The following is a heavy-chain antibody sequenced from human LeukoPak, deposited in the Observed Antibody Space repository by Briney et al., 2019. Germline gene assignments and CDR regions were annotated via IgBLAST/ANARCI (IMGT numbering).Heavy chain of an antibody. Sequence: GSLSLSCAASGFPFSSYSMNWVRQAPGKGLEWVSSISSSSSYIYYADSVKGRFTISRDNAKNSLYLQMNSLRAEDTAVYYCASGYDFWSGYYLGGLVYWGQGTLVTVSS. CDR1: GFPFSSYS. CDR3: ASGYDFWSGYYLGGLVY. J-gene: IGHJ4*02. V-gene: IGHV3-21*01. D-gene: IGHD3-3*01. CDR2: ISSSSSYI.